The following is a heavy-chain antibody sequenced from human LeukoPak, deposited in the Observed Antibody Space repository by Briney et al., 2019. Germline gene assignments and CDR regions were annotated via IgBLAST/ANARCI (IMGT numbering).Heavy chain of an antibody. V-gene: IGHV1-2*02. D-gene: IGHD4-17*01. CDR2: TIPDSGDT. Sequence: ASVKVSCKASGYTFTGYYMHWVRQAPGQGLEWMGWTIPDSGDTNYAQKFQGRVTMTRDTSISTAYMELSGLRSDDTALHYCAKDYGAFCFDSWGRGTLVTVSS. CDR3: AKDYGAFCFDS. J-gene: IGHJ2*01. CDR1: GYTFTGYY.